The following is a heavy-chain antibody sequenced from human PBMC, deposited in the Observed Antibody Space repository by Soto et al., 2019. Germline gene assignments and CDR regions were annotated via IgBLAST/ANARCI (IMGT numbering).Heavy chain of an antibody. CDR3: ACPLRSGLNAFDM. CDR1: GLTFNNYD. J-gene: IGHJ3*02. D-gene: IGHD6-19*01. V-gene: IGHV3-48*02. Sequence: GGSLRLSCEVSGLTFNNYDMNWVRLAPGKGLEWLSYISSSSGTIHYADSVKGRFTISRDNAKNSLYLQMNSLGDEDTAVYYCACPLRSGLNAFDMWGQGTMVTVSS. CDR2: ISSSSGTI.